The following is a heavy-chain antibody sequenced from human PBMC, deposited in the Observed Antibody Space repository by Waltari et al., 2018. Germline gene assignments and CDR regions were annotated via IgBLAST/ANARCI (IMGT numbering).Heavy chain of an antibody. CDR3: ARDYSYAFDV. CDR1: GFTFGAAP. D-gene: IGHD2-21*01. CDR2: IRISNHERISE. Sequence: EVQLVESGGGLVQPGGSLRPSCPASGFTFGAAPMNWVRQAPGRGLELLSNIRISNHERISEFYADSVKGRFTISRDDAKNSLYLQMDSLRAEDTAVYYCARDYSYAFDVWGQGTVVTVSS. J-gene: IGHJ3*01. V-gene: IGHV3-48*01.